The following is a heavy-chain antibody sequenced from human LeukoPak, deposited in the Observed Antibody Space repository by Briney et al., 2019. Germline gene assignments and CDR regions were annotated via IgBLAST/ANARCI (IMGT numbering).Heavy chain of an antibody. V-gene: IGHV4-4*02. Sequence: SGTLSLTCAVSGGSISSSNWWSWVRQPPGKGLEWIGEIYHSGSTNYNPSLKSRVTISVDKSKNQFSLKLSSVTAADTAVYYCARRVVVTAYNWFDPWGQGTLVTVSS. CDR2: IYHSGST. J-gene: IGHJ5*02. CDR3: ARRVVVTAYNWFDP. D-gene: IGHD2-21*02. CDR1: GGSISSSNW.